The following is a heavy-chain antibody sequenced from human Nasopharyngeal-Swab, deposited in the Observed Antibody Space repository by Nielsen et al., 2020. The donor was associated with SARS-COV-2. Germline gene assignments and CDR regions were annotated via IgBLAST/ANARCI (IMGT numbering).Heavy chain of an antibody. V-gene: IGHV1-46*01. D-gene: IGHD6-13*01. CDR2: INPSGGST. CDR3: ARDSLEGSSSSWYWFDL. CDR1: GYTFTSYY. Sequence: ASVKVSCKASGYTFTSYYMHWVRQAPGQGLEWMGIINPSGGSTSYAQKFQGRVTMTRDTSTSTVYMELSSLRSEDTAVYYCARDSLEGSSSSWYWFDLWGQGTLVTVSS. J-gene: IGHJ5*02.